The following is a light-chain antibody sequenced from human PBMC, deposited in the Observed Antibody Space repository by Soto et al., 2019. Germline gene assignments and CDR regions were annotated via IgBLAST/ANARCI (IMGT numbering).Light chain of an antibody. CDR1: QSVSSN. CDR2: GAS. Sequence: EIVMTQSPATLSVSPGERATLSCRASQSVSSNLAWYQQKPGQAPRLLIYGASTRATGIPARFSGSGSGTEFTLTISSLQSEDFAVNYCQQYNNWTPVTFGPGKKGDIK. J-gene: IGKJ3*01. V-gene: IGKV3-15*01. CDR3: QQYNNWTPVT.